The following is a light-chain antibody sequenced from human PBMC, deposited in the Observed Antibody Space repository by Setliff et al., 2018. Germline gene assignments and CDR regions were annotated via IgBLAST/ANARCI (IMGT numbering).Light chain of an antibody. Sequence: ALAQPRSVSGSPGQSVTISCTGTGSDVGGYNYVSWYQQHPGKAPKLMIYDVSKRPSGVPDRFSGSKSGNTASLTISGLQAEDEADYYCCSYAGSYTSLYVFGTGTKVTVL. CDR2: DVS. CDR3: CSYAGSYTSLYV. V-gene: IGLV2-11*01. CDR1: GSDVGGYNY. J-gene: IGLJ1*01.